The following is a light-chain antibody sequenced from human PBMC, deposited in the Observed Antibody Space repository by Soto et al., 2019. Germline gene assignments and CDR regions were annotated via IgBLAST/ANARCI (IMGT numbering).Light chain of an antibody. CDR1: QSISNW. V-gene: IGKV1-5*03. CDR2: KAS. CDR3: QQYNTYPLT. Sequence: DIQMTQSPSTLSASVGDRVTITCRASQSISNWLAWYQQKPGKAPKLLIYKASSLEGGVPSRFGGSGSGTLFNITISSLHPDDFATYYCQQYNTYPLTFGGGTTVHIK. J-gene: IGKJ4*01.